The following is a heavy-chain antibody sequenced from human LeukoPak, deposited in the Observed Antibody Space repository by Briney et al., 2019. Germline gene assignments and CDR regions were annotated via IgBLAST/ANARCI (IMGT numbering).Heavy chain of an antibody. CDR1: GFTFSSYA. V-gene: IGHV3-23*01. CDR2: LRGNGDT. D-gene: IGHD1-1*01. CDR3: AKANWVSNADAVL. J-gene: IGHJ4*02. Sequence: GGSLTRSCAASGFTFSSYAMSWVREAPARGLEWVSSLRGNGDTFYADSVKGRFTLSRDDSRNTVYLQLNKLRVEDTAVYYCAKANWVSNADAVLWGQGTVVTVSS.